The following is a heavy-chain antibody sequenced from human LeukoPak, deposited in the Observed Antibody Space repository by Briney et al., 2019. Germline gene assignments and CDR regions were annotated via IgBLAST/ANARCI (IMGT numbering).Heavy chain of an antibody. CDR1: GYIFTGYY. CDR2: INPNSGGT. D-gene: IGHD5-24*01. V-gene: IGHV1-2*02. Sequence: ASVKVSCKASGYIFTGYYMHWVRQAPGQGLEWMGWINPNSGGTNSAQKFQGRVTMTRDTSRSTVYMELSSLRSEDTAVYYCARDSRNEDGYNFDYWGQGTLVTVSS. J-gene: IGHJ4*02. CDR3: ARDSRNEDGYNFDY.